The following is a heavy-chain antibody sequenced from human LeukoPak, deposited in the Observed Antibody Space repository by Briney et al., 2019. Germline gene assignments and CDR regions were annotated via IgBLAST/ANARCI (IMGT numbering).Heavy chain of an antibody. CDR3: AREGPRGNSQFDY. CDR2: IWYDGSNK. J-gene: IGHJ4*02. Sequence: GGSLRLSCAASGFTFSNYGMHWVRQAPGKGLEWVALIWYDGSNKYYTDSVKGRLTISRDNSKDTQFLQMNSLRAEDTAVYYCAREGPRGNSQFDYWGQGTLVTVSS. V-gene: IGHV3-33*01. CDR1: GFTFSNYG. D-gene: IGHD4-23*01.